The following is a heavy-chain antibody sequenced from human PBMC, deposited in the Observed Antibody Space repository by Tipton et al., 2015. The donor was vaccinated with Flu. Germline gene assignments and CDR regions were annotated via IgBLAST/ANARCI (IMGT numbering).Heavy chain of an antibody. V-gene: IGHV4-31*11. Sequence: TLSLTCAVSGGSITSGGYYWTWIRQHPGKGLDWIGYIYYSGSTYYNPSLKSRVTISVDTSKNQFSLNLSSVTAADTAVYYCARGSVASGYRYGYPYSFYGMDVWGQGTTVTVSS. D-gene: IGHD5-18*01. J-gene: IGHJ6*02. CDR1: GGSITSGGYY. CDR3: ARGSVASGYRYGYPYSFYGMDV. CDR2: IYYSGST.